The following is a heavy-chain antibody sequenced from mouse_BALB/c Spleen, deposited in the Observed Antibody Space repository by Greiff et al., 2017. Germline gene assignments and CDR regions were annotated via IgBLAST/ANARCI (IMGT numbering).Heavy chain of an antibody. CDR1: GYTFTDYY. CDR2: IYPYNGGT. V-gene: IGHV1S29*02. Sequence: EVQLQQSGPELVKPGASVKISCKASGYTFTDYYMHWVKQSHGKSLEWIGYIYPYNGGTGYNQKFKSKATLTVDNSSSTAYMELRSLTSEDSAVYYGAREVHETKDGYYGGFAYWGQGTLVTVSA. D-gene: IGHD2-3*01. J-gene: IGHJ3*01. CDR3: AREVHETKDGYYGGFAY.